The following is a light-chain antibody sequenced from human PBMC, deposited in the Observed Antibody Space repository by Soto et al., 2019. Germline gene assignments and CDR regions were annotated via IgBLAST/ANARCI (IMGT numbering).Light chain of an antibody. J-gene: IGKJ4*01. V-gene: IGKV1-5*01. CDR1: QSISTW. CDR2: DAS. CDR3: KQANSFPLT. Sequence: IQMTQSPSTLSASVGDRVTITCRASQSISTWLAWYQQKPGKAPKLLIYDASSLESGVQSRFSGSGSETEFSLTIRALQPEDFATYYCKQANSFPLTFGGGTKVDIK.